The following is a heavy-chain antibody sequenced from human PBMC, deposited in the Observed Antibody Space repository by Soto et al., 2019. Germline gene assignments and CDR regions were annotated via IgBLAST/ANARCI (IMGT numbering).Heavy chain of an antibody. CDR1: GYTFTSYA. V-gene: IGHV1-3*01. J-gene: IGHJ2*01. Sequence: ASVKVSCKASGYTFTSYAMHWVREAPGQRLEWMGWINAGNGNTKYSQKFQGRVTITRDTSASTAYMELSSLRSEDTAVYYCARGGSLYWYFDLWGRGTLVTVSS. CDR3: ARGGSLYWYFDL. D-gene: IGHD1-26*01. CDR2: INAGNGNT.